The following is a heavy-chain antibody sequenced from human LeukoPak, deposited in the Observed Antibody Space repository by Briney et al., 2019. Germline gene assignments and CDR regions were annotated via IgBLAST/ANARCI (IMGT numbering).Heavy chain of an antibody. V-gene: IGHV5-51*01. J-gene: IGHJ4*02. Sequence: HGESLKISGQGSGYSFTNYWIAWVRQMPGKGLEWMGIIYPGDSDTRYSPSRQGHVTISADKSISTAYLQWSSPKASATAMYSCARRAYGGTYSDYWGQGALVTVSS. CDR1: GYSFTNYW. CDR3: ARRAYGGTYSDY. CDR2: IYPGDSDT. D-gene: IGHD1-26*01.